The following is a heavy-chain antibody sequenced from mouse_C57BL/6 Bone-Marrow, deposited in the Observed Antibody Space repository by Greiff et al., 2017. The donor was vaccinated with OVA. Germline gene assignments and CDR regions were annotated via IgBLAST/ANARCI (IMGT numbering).Heavy chain of an antibody. CDR3: AREVLYYGNYGGY. J-gene: IGHJ2*01. CDR2: IDPSDSYT. Sequence: QVQLQQPGAELVKPGASVKLSCKASGYTFTSYWMQWVKQRPGQGLEWIGEIDPSDSYTNYNQKFKGKATLTVDTSSSTAYMQLSSLTSEDSAVYYCAREVLYYGNYGGYWGQGTTLTVSS. V-gene: IGHV1-50*01. CDR1: GYTFTSYW. D-gene: IGHD2-1*01.